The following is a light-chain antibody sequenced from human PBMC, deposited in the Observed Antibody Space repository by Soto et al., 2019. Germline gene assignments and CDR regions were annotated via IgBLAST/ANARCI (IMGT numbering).Light chain of an antibody. Sequence: QSVLTQPPSASGSPGQAVTISCTGTSSDVGGYSYVSWYQQHPGKAPKVMIYEVNKRPSGVPDRFFGSKSGNMASLTVSGLQTEDEADYYCSSYEGTNNFLVFGGGTKLTVL. J-gene: IGLJ2*01. V-gene: IGLV2-8*01. CDR1: SSDVGGYSY. CDR2: EVN. CDR3: SSYEGTNNFLV.